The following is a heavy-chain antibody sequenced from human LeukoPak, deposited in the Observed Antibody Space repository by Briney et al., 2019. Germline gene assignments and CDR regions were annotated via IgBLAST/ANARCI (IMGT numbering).Heavy chain of an antibody. V-gene: IGHV3-74*01. CDR3: ASVGDYDFCSGYFSGYYYYGMDV. CDR2: INNEGNRT. CDR1: LFTPSSYL. J-gene: IGHJ6*02. D-gene: IGHD3-3*01. Sequence: GGALRLSRVSSLFTPSSYLMHWLRQPPAKGVGWVSRINNEGNRTSYENSVNGRFTISRDTTKNTQYLQMNRLRAEDTAVYYCASVGDYDFCSGYFSGYYYYGMDVWGQGTTVTVSS.